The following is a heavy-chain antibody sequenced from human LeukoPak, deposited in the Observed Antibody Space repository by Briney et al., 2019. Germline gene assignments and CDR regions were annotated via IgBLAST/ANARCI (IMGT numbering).Heavy chain of an antibody. CDR3: ARVHEYQLLPYYYYGMDV. V-gene: IGHV3-48*01. Sequence: PGGSLRLSCAASGFTFSSYSMNWVRQAPGKGLEWVSYISSSSTIYYADSVKGRFTISRHNSKNTLYLQMNSLRAEDTAVYYCARVHEYQLLPYYYYGMDVWGQGTTVTVSS. D-gene: IGHD2-2*01. CDR2: ISSSSTI. J-gene: IGHJ6*02. CDR1: GFTFSSYS.